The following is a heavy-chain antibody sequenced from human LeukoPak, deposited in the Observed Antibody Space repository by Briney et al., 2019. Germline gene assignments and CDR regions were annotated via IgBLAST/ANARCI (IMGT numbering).Heavy chain of an antibody. V-gene: IGHV1-8*01. Sequence: GASVKVSCKASGYTFINYDINRVRQATGQGPEWMGWMSPNSGNTGYAQNFQGRVTMTSDTSISTAYMELSSLRSEDTAVYYCARSPLNWGFDYWGQGILVTVSS. D-gene: IGHD7-27*01. CDR2: MSPNSGNT. CDR3: ARSPLNWGFDY. J-gene: IGHJ4*02. CDR1: GYTFINYD.